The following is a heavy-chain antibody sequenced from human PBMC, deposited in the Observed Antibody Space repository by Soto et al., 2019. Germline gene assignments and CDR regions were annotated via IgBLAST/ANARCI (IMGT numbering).Heavy chain of an antibody. CDR3: AKPWGSWTHYYYYGMDV. V-gene: IGHV3-23*01. CDR1: GFTFSSYA. D-gene: IGHD6-13*01. J-gene: IGHJ6*02. Sequence: PGGSLRLSCAASGFTFSSYAMSWVRQAPGKGLEWVSAISGSGGSTYYADSVKGRFTISRDNSKNTLYLQMNSLRAEDTAVYYCAKPWGSWTHYYYYGMDVWGQGTTVTVYS. CDR2: ISGSGGST.